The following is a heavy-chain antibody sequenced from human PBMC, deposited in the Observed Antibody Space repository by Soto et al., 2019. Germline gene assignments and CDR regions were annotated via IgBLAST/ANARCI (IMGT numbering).Heavy chain of an antibody. CDR3: ARRASGYCSSGSCWYFDL. D-gene: IGHD2-15*01. Sequence: EVQLVQSGTEVKKPGESLKISCKGSGDSFTSNWIGWVRQMPGKGLEWMGIIYPGDSDTRYSPSFQGQVTVSADKSISTAYLHWSSLKASDTARYYCARRASGYCSSGSCWYFDLWGRGTLDTVSS. CDR2: IYPGDSDT. J-gene: IGHJ2*01. CDR1: GDSFTSNW. V-gene: IGHV5-51*03.